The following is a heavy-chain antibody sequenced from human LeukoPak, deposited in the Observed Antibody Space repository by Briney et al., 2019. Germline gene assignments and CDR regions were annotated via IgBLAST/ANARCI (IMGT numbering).Heavy chain of an antibody. D-gene: IGHD4/OR15-4a*01. J-gene: IGHJ6*02. CDR3: ARGANFYYSGMDV. V-gene: IGHV4-4*07. CDR1: GGSISIFY. CDR2: IHSSGSI. Sequence: SETLSLTCTVSGGSISIFYWGWIRQPAGXGLDWIGRIHSSGSINHNPSLKSRLTLSVDTSNNQFSLKLTSVAAADTAVYYCARGANFYYSGMDVWGQGTTVTVSS.